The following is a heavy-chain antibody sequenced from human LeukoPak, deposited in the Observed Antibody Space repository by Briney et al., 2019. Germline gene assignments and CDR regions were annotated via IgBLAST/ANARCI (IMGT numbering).Heavy chain of an antibody. J-gene: IGHJ5*02. CDR1: GGSISSYY. D-gene: IGHD1-26*01. CDR3: ARHEKTPREEGWFDP. Sequence: SETLSLTCTVSGGSISSYYRSWIRQPPGKGLEWIGYIYYSGSTNYNPSLKSRVTISVDTSKNQFSLKLSSVTAADTAVYYCARHEKTPREEGWFDPWGQGTLVTVSS. CDR2: IYYSGST. V-gene: IGHV4-59*08.